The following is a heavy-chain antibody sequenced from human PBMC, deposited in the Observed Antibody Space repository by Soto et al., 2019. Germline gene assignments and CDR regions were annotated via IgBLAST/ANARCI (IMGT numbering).Heavy chain of an antibody. CDR2: IWYDGSNK. CDR3: ASNRRGYCSGGSCFQVGYWYFDL. J-gene: IGHJ2*01. V-gene: IGHV3-33*01. D-gene: IGHD2-15*01. CDR1: GFTFSSYG. Sequence: PGGSLRLSCAASGFTFSSYGMHWVRQAPGKGLEWVAVIWYDGSNKYYADSVKGRFTISRDNSKNTLYLQMNSLRAEDTAVYYCASNRRGYCSGGSCFQVGYWYFDLWGRGTLVTVSS.